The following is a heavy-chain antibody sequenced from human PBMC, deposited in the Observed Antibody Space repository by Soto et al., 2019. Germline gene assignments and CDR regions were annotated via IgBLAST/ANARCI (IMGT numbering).Heavy chain of an antibody. V-gene: IGHV4-59*01. J-gene: IGHJ6*02. D-gene: IGHD6-19*01. CDR1: GGSISNYY. Sequence: PSETLSLTCTVSGGSISNYYWSWIRQPPGKGLEWIGYIFYSGSTNYNPSLKSRVTISVDTSKNQFSLKLSSVTAADTAVYYCARDGSGWSSLDGMDVWGQGTTVTVSS. CDR3: ARDGSGWSSLDGMDV. CDR2: IFYSGST.